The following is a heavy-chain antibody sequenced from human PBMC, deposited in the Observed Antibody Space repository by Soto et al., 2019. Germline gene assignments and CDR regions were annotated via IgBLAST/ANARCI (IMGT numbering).Heavy chain of an antibody. D-gene: IGHD3-3*01. V-gene: IGHV4-34*01. CDR3: ARGGRTYYDFWSGYAPYYMDV. CDR1: GGSFSGYY. J-gene: IGHJ6*03. Sequence: PSETLSLTCAVYGGSFSGYYWSWIRQPPGKGLEWIGEINHSGSTNYNPSLKSRVTISVDTSKNQFSLKLSSVTAADTAVYCCARGGRTYYDFWSGYAPYYMDVWGKGTTVTVSS. CDR2: INHSGST.